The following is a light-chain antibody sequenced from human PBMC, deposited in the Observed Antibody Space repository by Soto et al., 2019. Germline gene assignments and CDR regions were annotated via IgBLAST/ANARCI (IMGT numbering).Light chain of an antibody. V-gene: IGLV2-14*01. CDR3: SSYTGSSTLFV. CDR2: DVS. Sequence: QSALTQPASVSGSPGQSITISCTGTSSDVGGYNSVSWYQQHPGKAPKLMIYDVSNRPSGVSNCFSGSKSGNTASLTISGLQAEDEADYYCSSYTGSSTLFVFGTGTKVTVL. CDR1: SSDVGGYNS. J-gene: IGLJ1*01.